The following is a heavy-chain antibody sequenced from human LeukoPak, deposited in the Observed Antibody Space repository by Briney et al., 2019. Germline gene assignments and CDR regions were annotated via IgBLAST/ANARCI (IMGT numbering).Heavy chain of an antibody. V-gene: IGHV4-59*08. CDR2: IYNTGRT. CDR1: GGSITNYY. J-gene: IGHJ4*02. D-gene: IGHD1-26*01. CDR3: ARQGELAIDY. Sequence: SETLSLTCSVSGGSITNYYWSWIRQSPGKGLEWIGLIYNTGRTNYNPSLQSRVTMSIDTSKNQFSLKLSSVTAADTAVYYCARQGELAIDYWGQGTLVTVSS.